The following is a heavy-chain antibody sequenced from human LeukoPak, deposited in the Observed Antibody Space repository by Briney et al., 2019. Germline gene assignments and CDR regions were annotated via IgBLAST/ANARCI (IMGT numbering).Heavy chain of an antibody. CDR1: GFPFSNSA. Sequence: GSLRLSCAASGFPFSNSAMSWVRQAPGQGLEWVSAISGGGGSTYYADSVKGRFTISRDNSKNTLYLQMNSLRVEDTAVYYCAKLTDYWGQGTLVPVSS. V-gene: IGHV3-23*01. CDR2: ISGGGGST. J-gene: IGHJ4*02. CDR3: AKLTDY.